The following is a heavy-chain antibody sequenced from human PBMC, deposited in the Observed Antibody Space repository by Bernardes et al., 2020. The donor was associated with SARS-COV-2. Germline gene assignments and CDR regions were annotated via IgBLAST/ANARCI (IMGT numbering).Heavy chain of an antibody. CDR2: INHSGST. CDR3: ARVPRRPWSTYRRVVAATSDAFDI. CDR1: GGSFSGYY. Sequence: SETLSLTCAVYGGSFSGYYWSWIRQPPGKGLEWIGEINHSGSTNYNPSLKSRVTISVDTSKNQFSLKLSSVTAADTAVYYCARVPRRPWSTYRRVVAATSDAFDIWGQGTMVTVSS. J-gene: IGHJ3*02. D-gene: IGHD2-15*01. V-gene: IGHV4-34*01.